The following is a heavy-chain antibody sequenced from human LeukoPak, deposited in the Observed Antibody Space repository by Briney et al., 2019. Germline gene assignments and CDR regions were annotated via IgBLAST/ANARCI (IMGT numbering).Heavy chain of an antibody. J-gene: IGHJ3*02. Sequence: ASVTVSCMASGYTLTSYGISWVRQAAGQGLEWMGWSSAYNGNTNYAQKLQGRVTMTTDTSTSTAYMGLRSLRAHDTAVYYCARVGGGDLHDAFDIWGQGTMGTVSS. CDR1: GYTLTSYG. CDR3: ARVGGGDLHDAFDI. V-gene: IGHV1-18*01. CDR2: SSAYNGNT. D-gene: IGHD2-21*02.